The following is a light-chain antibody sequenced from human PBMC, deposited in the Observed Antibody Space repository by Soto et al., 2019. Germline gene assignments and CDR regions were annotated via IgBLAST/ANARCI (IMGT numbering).Light chain of an antibody. Sequence: QSALTQPPSASGSPGQSVTISCTGTSSDVGGYNYVSWYQQHPGKAPKLMIFEVSKRPSGVPDRFSGSKSGNTASLTVSGLQTDDEADYYCSSYAGSKNFVLFGGGTKLTVL. J-gene: IGLJ2*01. V-gene: IGLV2-8*01. CDR2: EVS. CDR1: SSDVGGYNY. CDR3: SSYAGSKNFVL.